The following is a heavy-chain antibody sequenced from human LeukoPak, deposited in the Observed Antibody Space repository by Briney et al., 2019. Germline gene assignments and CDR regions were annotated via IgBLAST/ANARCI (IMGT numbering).Heavy chain of an antibody. Sequence: SETLSLTCAVSGGSISSGGYSWSWIRQPPGKGLEWIGYIYHSGSTYYNPSLKSRVTISVDRSKNQFSLKLSSVTAADTTVYYCARGVRYCSSTSCYAFDYWGQGTLATVSS. J-gene: IGHJ4*02. CDR1: GGSISSGGYS. CDR2: IYHSGST. D-gene: IGHD2-2*01. CDR3: ARGVRYCSSTSCYAFDY. V-gene: IGHV4-30-2*01.